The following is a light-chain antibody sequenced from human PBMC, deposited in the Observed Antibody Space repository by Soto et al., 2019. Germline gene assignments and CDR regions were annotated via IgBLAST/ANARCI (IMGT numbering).Light chain of an antibody. CDR3: QQYNNWPPT. Sequence: EIVMTQSPATLSVSPAERATLSCRASHSVSSDLAWYQQKPGQAPRLLIYGASTRAIGIPARFSGSGCGTEFTLTISSLQSEDCAVYYCQQYNNWPPTFGQGTRLEI. V-gene: IGKV3-15*01. J-gene: IGKJ5*01. CDR1: HSVSSD. CDR2: GAS.